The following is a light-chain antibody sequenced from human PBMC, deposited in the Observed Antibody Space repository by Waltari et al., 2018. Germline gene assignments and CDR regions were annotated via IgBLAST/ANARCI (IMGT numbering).Light chain of an antibody. V-gene: IGKV2-28*01. CDR3: MQALQSPIT. Sequence: DIVMTQSPLSLPITPGEPASISCKSSQSLLHSNGFNYLDWYLQKPGQSPQLLIYLGSTRASGVPDRFSGSGTGTDFTLKISRVAAEDVGVYYCMQALQSPITFGQGTRLEIK. J-gene: IGKJ5*01. CDR1: QSLLHSNGFNY. CDR2: LGS.